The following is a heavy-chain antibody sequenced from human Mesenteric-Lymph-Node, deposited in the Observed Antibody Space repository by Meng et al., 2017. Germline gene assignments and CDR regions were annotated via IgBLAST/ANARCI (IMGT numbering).Heavy chain of an antibody. CDR2: IYYSGST. Sequence: SETLSLTCTVSGGSISSSSYYWGWIRQPPGKGLEWIGSIYYSGSTYYNPSLKSRVTISVDTSKNQFSLKLSSVTAADTAVYYCARSKQWRVPFDYWGQGTLVTVSS. V-gene: IGHV4-39*07. CDR1: GGSISSSSYY. D-gene: IGHD6-19*01. J-gene: IGHJ4*02. CDR3: ARSKQWRVPFDY.